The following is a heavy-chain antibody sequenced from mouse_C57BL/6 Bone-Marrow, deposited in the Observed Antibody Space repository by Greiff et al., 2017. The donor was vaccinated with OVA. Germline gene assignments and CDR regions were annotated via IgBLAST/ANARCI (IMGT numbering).Heavy chain of an antibody. Sequence: VKLVESGPGLVQPSQSLSITCTVSGFSLTSYGVHWVRQSPGKGLEWLGVIWSGGSTDYNAAFISRLSISKDNSKSQVFFKMNSLQADDTAIYYCARNLNSYYYAMDYWGQGTSVTVSS. CDR3: ARNLNSYYYAMDY. J-gene: IGHJ4*01. CDR2: IWSGGST. V-gene: IGHV2-2*01. CDR1: GFSLTSYG.